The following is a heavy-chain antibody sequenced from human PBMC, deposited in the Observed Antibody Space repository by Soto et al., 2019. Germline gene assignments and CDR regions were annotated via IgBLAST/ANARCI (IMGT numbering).Heavy chain of an antibody. CDR2: IKSKTDGGTP. D-gene: IGHD3-22*01. Sequence: PGEALKISCAASGFTFNNAWINWVRQAPGKGLEWVGRIKSKTDGGTPDYAAPVKGRFAISRDDSKNMVYLQMNSLKTEDTGIYYCTKDSYSSIIVVRFDYWGHGTLVPVSS. CDR1: GFTFNNAW. J-gene: IGHJ4*01. V-gene: IGHV3-15*07. CDR3: TKDSYSSIIVVRFDY.